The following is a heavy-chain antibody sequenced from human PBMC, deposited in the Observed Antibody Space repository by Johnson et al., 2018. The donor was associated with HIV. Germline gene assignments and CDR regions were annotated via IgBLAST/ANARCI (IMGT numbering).Heavy chain of an antibody. J-gene: IGHJ3*02. V-gene: IGHV3-20*04. CDR2: INWNGGST. CDR3: ARAAYSGSHHDAFDI. CDR1: GFTFDDYG. Sequence: EQLVESGGGVVRPGGSLRLSCAASGFTFDDYGMSWVRQAPGKGLEWVCGINWNGGSTHFPDSLKGRFTISRDIAKHSLYLQMNSLRAEDTAVYYCARAAYSGSHHDAFDIWGQGTMVTVSS. D-gene: IGHD1-26*01.